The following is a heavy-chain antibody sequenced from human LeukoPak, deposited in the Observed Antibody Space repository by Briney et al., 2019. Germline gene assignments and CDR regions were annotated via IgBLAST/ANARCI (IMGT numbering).Heavy chain of an antibody. V-gene: IGHV3-23*01. CDR1: GFTFSSFA. Sequence: PGGSLRLSCAASGFTFSSFAMSWVRQAPGMGLEWVSSIIGSGGSTSYADSMKGRFVIFRDNSTITLYLQMNSLRAEDTAVYYCAKSAPKTYYDFWSGPPIYMDVWGKGTTVTVSS. J-gene: IGHJ6*03. CDR3: AKSAPKTYYDFWSGPPIYMDV. CDR2: IIGSGGST. D-gene: IGHD3-3*01.